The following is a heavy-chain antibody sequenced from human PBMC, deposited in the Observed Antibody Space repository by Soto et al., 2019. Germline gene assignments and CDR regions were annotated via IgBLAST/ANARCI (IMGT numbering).Heavy chain of an antibody. J-gene: IGHJ5*02. CDR1: GYSFTTYW. Sequence: GESLKISCEAFGYSFTTYWISWVRQMPGKGLEWMGAIDPRDSYTKYSPSFQGHVTISADKSISTAYLQWNSLKASDTAIYYCAREKSDLELFNWLDPWGQGTLVTVSS. V-gene: IGHV5-10-1*01. CDR2: IDPRDSYT. D-gene: IGHD1-7*01. CDR3: AREKSDLELFNWLDP.